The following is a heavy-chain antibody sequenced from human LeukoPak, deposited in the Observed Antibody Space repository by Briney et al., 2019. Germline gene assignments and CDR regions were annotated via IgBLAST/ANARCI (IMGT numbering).Heavy chain of an antibody. CDR3: VRAIYSSPRYFDY. V-gene: IGHV4-59*01. CDR1: GGSISSYY. Sequence: PSETLSVTCTVSGGSISSYYWRWLRQPPGKGLEWIGYIYYIGSTNYTRSLKSRVTISVDTSKNQFYLKLSSVTAADTAVYYCVRAIYSSPRYFDYWGQGTLVTVSS. J-gene: IGHJ4*02. CDR2: IYYIGST. D-gene: IGHD6-13*01.